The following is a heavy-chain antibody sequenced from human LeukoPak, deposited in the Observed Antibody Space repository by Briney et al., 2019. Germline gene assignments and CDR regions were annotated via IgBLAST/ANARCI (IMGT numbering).Heavy chain of an antibody. CDR3: VRHVTPRITIFGVAERGGYYFDY. V-gene: IGHV4-39*01. J-gene: IGHJ4*02. Sequence: SETLSLTCTVSGGSISSSSYYWGWIRQPPGKGLEWIGSIYYSGSTYYNPSLKSRVTISVDTSKNQFSLKLSSVTAADTAVYYCVRHVTPRITIFGVAERGGYYFDYWGQGTLVTVSS. D-gene: IGHD3-3*01. CDR1: GGSISSSSYY. CDR2: IYYSGST.